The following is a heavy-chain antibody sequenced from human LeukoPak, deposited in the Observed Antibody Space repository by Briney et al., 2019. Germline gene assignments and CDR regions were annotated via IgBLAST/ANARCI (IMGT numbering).Heavy chain of an antibody. CDR3: SRGSDESKTGDS. CDR1: GGAFSNYY. J-gene: IGHJ4*02. D-gene: IGHD3-9*01. CDR2: IHPYGFT. Sequence: SGTLSLTCAVSGGAFSNYYWSWVRHPPGKGLGWIGEIHPYGFTNFNPSLKRRLSISVDTSKNQFYLKLTSVTAADTAVYYCSRGSDESKTGDSWGQGSLVTVS. V-gene: IGHV4-34*01.